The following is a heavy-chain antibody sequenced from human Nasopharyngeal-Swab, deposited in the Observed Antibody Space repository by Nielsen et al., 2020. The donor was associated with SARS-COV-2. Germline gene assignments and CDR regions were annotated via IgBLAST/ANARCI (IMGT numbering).Heavy chain of an antibody. J-gene: IGHJ6*03. Sequence: SVKVSCKASGGTFSSYAISWVRQAPGQGLEWMGGIIPIFGTANYAQKFQGRVTITADESTSTAYMELSSLRSEDTAVYYCARGLTARGYYYYMDVWGKGTTVTVSS. V-gene: IGHV1-69*13. CDR1: GGTFSSYA. D-gene: IGHD3-9*01. CDR2: IIPIFGTA. CDR3: ARGLTARGYYYYMDV.